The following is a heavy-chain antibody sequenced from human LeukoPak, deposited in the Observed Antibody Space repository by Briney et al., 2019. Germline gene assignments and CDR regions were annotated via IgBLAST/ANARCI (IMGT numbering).Heavy chain of an antibody. Sequence: PGGSLRLSCAASGFTFSSYAMSWVRQAPGKGLEWVSAISGSGGSTYYADSVKGRFTISRDNAKNSLYLQMNSLRAEDTALYYCAKDVYNYYDTSGYYSWGQGTQVTVSS. CDR1: GFTFSSYA. CDR2: ISGSGGST. CDR3: AKDVYNYYDTSGYYS. J-gene: IGHJ4*02. V-gene: IGHV3-23*01. D-gene: IGHD3-22*01.